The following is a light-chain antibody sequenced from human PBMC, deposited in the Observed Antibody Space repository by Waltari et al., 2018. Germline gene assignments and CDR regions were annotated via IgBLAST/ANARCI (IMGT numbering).Light chain of an antibody. CDR3: QQRANWPPLT. CDR1: PSVSNL. V-gene: IGKV3-11*01. Sequence: DIVLTHSPATLSLSPGERATRSCRASPSVSNLVAWYQQKPGQAPRLLIYHASNRATGIPARFSGRGSGTDFSLTISSLEPGDSAVYYCQQRANWPPLTFGGGTRVEI. CDR2: HAS. J-gene: IGKJ4*01.